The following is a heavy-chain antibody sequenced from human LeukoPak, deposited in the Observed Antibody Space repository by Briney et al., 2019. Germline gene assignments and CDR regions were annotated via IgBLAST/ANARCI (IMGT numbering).Heavy chain of an antibody. Sequence: GGSLRLSCAASGFTFSSYAMSWVRQAPGKGLEWVSAISGSGGSTYYADSVKGRFTIPRDNSKNTLYLQMNSLRAEDTAVYYCAKGLSSSSKFDYWGQGTLVTVSS. J-gene: IGHJ4*02. CDR3: AKGLSSSSKFDY. D-gene: IGHD6-6*01. V-gene: IGHV3-23*01. CDR1: GFTFSSYA. CDR2: ISGSGGST.